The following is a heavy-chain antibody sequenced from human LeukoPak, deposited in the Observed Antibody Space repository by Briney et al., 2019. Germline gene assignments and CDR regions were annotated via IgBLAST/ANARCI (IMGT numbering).Heavy chain of an antibody. CDR3: ARVTDSPYNWNYGGIIDY. Sequence: SETLSLTCAVYGGSFSGYYWSWIRQPPGKGLEWIGELNHSGSTNYNPSLKSRVTISVDTSKNQFSLKLSSVTAADTAVYYCARVTDSPYNWNYGGIIDYWGQGTLVTVSS. CDR2: LNHSGST. CDR1: GGSFSGYY. J-gene: IGHJ4*02. V-gene: IGHV4-34*01. D-gene: IGHD1-7*01.